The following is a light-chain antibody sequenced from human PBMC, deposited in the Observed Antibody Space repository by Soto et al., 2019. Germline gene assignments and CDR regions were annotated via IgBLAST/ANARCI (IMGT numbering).Light chain of an antibody. V-gene: IGLV1-40*01. J-gene: IGLJ2*01. CDR2: FNT. CDR1: FSNIGAESG. CDR3: LSYDASLNALI. Sequence: QSVLTQPRSVSGAPGQRITISCTASFSNIGAESGVQWYQQFPGIPPKLLIYFNTHRPSGVPDRFSGSKSATSASLAITGLQAEDEADYYFLSYDASLNALIFGLGTKVTVL.